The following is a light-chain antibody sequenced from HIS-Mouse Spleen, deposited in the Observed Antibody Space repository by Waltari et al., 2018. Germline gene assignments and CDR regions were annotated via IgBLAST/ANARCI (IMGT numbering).Light chain of an antibody. CDR3: LQHNSYPLT. Sequence: LQMTQSTSASAASVGDLVTITCLASQCISNNLAWFQPKPGKVPKRLIYAASSLQSGVPSRFSGSGSGTEFTLTISSLQPEDFATYYCLQHNSYPLTFGGGTKVEIK. J-gene: IGKJ4*01. CDR1: QCISNN. V-gene: IGKV1-17*03. CDR2: AAS.